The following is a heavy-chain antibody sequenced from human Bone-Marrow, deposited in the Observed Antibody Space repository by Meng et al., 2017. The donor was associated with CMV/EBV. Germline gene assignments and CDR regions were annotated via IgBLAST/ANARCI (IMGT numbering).Heavy chain of an antibody. D-gene: IGHD6-13*01. V-gene: IGHV3-53*01. CDR3: AREGWYSSSWYSDYYYYGMDV. Sequence: GGSLRLSCAASGFSVSSNYMSWVRQAPGKGLEWVSVIYSGGSTYYADSVKGRFTISRDNSKNTLYLQMNSLRAEDTAVYYCAREGWYSSSWYSDYYYYGMDVWGQGATVTVSS. J-gene: IGHJ6*02. CDR2: IYSGGST. CDR1: GFSVSSNY.